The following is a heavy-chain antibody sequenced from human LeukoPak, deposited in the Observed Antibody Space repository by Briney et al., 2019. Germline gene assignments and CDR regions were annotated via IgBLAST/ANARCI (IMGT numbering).Heavy chain of an antibody. J-gene: IGHJ4*02. CDR1: GGSISSRSYY. V-gene: IGHV4-39*01. CDR3: ARSQAWSSGYWFDY. D-gene: IGHD3-22*01. CDR2: IYYSGST. Sequence: PSETLSLTCTVSGGSISSRSYYWGWIRQPPGKGLEWIGTIYYSGSTYYNPSLKSRVTISVDTSKNQFSLKLSSVTAADTAVYYCARSQAWSSGYWFDYWGQGTLVTVSS.